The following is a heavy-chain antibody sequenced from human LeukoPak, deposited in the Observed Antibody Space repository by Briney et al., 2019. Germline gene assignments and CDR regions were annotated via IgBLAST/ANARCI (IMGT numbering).Heavy chain of an antibody. CDR1: GFTFSSYS. Sequence: GGSLRLSCAASGFTFSSYSMNWVRQAPGKGLEWVSSISSSSSYIYYADSVKGRFTISRDNAKNSLYLQMNSLRAEDTAVYYCARVYGSSXYAXXXXXXXXXXXWG. CDR2: ISSSSSYI. J-gene: IGHJ2*01. D-gene: IGHD6-13*01. CDR3: ARVYGSSXYAXXXXXXXXXXX. V-gene: IGHV3-21*01.